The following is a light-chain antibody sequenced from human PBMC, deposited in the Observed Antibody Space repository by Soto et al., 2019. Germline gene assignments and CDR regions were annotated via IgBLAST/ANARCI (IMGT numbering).Light chain of an antibody. V-gene: IGLV1-44*01. CDR1: NSNIGSNT. CDR2: RND. Sequence: QSVLTQPPSTSGTPGQRVTISCSGSNSNIGSNTVNWYQQLPGTAPKLVIYRNDQRPSGVPDRFSGSKSGTSATLAISGLQSEDEADYYCSSWDDSLNVFFGGGTKLTVL. CDR3: SSWDDSLNVF. J-gene: IGLJ2*01.